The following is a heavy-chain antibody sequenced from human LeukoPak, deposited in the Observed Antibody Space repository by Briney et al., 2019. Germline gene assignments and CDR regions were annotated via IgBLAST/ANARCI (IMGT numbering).Heavy chain of an antibody. CDR2: IDQSGGRN. CDR3: AREGALGSSTSFDY. J-gene: IGHJ4*02. Sequence: GGSLRLSCAASGFTFSRFWMNWVRQAPGRGLEWVANIDQSGGRNNYVDSVKGRFTISRDNAKNSLFLEMSSLRADDTAVYYCAREGALGSSTSFDYWGQGTLVTVSS. D-gene: IGHD3-16*01. V-gene: IGHV3-7*05. CDR1: GFTFSRFW.